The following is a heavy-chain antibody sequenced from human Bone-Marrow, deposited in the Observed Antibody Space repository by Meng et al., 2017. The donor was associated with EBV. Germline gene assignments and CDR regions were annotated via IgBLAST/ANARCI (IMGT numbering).Heavy chain of an antibody. CDR2: IYYSGST. CDR1: GGSISSSSYY. CDR3: ARADYYGSGEGWFDP. Sequence: QLQLQESGPGLVKPSETLSLTCTVSGGSISSSSYYWGWLRQPPGKGLEWIGSIYYSGSTYYNPSLKSRVTISVDTSKNQFSLKLSSVTAADTAVYYCARADYYGSGEGWFDPWGQGTLVTVAS. D-gene: IGHD3-10*01. V-gene: IGHV4-39*01. J-gene: IGHJ5*02.